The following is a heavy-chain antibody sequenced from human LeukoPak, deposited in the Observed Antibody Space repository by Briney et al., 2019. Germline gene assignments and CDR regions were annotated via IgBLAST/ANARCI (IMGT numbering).Heavy chain of an antibody. CDR3: ARDKTDYDILTEAGYFDY. CDR1: GGSISSGSYY. J-gene: IGHJ4*02. Sequence: SETLSLTCTVSGGSISSGSYYWSWIRQPAGKGLEWIGRIYTSGSTNYNPSLKSRVTISVDTSKNQFSLKLSSVTSADTAVYYCARDKTDYDILTEAGYFDYWGQGTLVTVSS. D-gene: IGHD3-9*01. CDR2: IYTSGST. V-gene: IGHV4-61*02.